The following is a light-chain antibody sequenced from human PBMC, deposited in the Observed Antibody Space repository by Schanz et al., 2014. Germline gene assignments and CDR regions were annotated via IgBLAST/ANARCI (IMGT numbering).Light chain of an antibody. Sequence: QSALTQPPSASGSPGQSVTISCTGTSSDVGGYNYVSWYQQYPGKAPKLMIYEGTKRPSGVSNRFSGSKSGNTASLTISGLQAEDEADYYCSSYAGSNNLVFGGGTKLTVL. CDR3: SSYAGSNNLV. J-gene: IGLJ3*02. CDR1: SSDVGGYNY. CDR2: EGT. V-gene: IGLV2-8*01.